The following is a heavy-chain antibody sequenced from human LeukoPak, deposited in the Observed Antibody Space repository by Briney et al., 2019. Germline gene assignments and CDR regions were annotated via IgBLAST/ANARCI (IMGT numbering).Heavy chain of an antibody. CDR2: IYYTGST. J-gene: IGHJ4*02. CDR1: GGSVSSGGYY. Sequence: KPSETLSLTCIVSGGSVSSGGYYWSLIRQAPGKGLEWIGYIYYTGSTTYNPSLKSRVTMSVDTSKNQFSLKLRSVTAADTAVYYCASLAVAGLSEGYWGQGTLVIVSS. CDR3: ASLAVAGLSEGY. D-gene: IGHD6-19*01. V-gene: IGHV4-61*08.